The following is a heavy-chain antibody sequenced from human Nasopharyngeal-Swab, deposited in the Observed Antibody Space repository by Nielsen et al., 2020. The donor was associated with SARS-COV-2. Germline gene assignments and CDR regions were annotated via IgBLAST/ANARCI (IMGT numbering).Heavy chain of an antibody. CDR3: AKDQVTTVTAQNYFDY. J-gene: IGHJ4*02. Sequence: VRQMPGKELEWVAVISYDGSNKYYADSVKGRFTISRDNSKNTLYLQMNSLRAEDTAVYYCAKDQVTTVTAQNYFDYWGQGTLVTVSS. D-gene: IGHD4-17*01. CDR2: ISYDGSNK. V-gene: IGHV3-30*18.